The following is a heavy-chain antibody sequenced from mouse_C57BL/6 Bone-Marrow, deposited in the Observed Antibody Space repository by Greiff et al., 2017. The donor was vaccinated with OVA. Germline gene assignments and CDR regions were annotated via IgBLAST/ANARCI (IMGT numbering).Heavy chain of an antibody. D-gene: IGHD2-4*01. J-gene: IGHJ3*01. CDR3: ARHPPYDYDVVSFAY. V-gene: IGHV5-6*01. CDR1: GFTFSSYG. CDR2: ISSGGSYT. Sequence: EVQVVESGGDLVKPGGSLKLSCAASGFTFSSYGMSWVRQTPDKRLEWVATISSGGSYTYYQDRVKGRFTISRDNAKNTLYLQMSSLKSEATAMYYFARHPPYDYDVVSFAYWGQGTLVTVSA.